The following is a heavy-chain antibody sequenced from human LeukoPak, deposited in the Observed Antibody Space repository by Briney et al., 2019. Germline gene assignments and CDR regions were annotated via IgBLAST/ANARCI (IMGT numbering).Heavy chain of an antibody. CDR2: ISGSGGST. D-gene: IGHD1-26*01. CDR1: GFTFSSYA. V-gene: IGHV3-23*01. Sequence: GGSLRLSCAASGFTFSSYAMSWVRQAPGKGLEWVSAISGSGGSTYYADSVKGRFTISRDNAKNSLYLQMNSLRAEDTAVYYCARGLQYSGSYYGGWEAFDIWGQGTMVTVSS. CDR3: ARGLQYSGSYYGGWEAFDI. J-gene: IGHJ3*02.